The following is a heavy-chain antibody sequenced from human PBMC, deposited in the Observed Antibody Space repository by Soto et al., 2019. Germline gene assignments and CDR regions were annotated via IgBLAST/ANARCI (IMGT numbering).Heavy chain of an antibody. D-gene: IGHD3-10*01. V-gene: IGHV1-69*13. Sequence: SVKVSCKASGGTFSSYAISWVRQAPGQGLEWMGGIIPIFGTANYAQKFQGRVTITADESTSTAYMELSSLRSEDTAVYYCAGTKYGSGSYYNFNWFDPWGQGTLVTVSS. J-gene: IGHJ5*02. CDR3: AGTKYGSGSYYNFNWFDP. CDR2: IIPIFGTA. CDR1: GGTFSSYA.